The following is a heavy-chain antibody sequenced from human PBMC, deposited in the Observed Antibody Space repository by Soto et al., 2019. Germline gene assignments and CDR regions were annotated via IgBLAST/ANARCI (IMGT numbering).Heavy chain of an antibody. V-gene: IGHV3-21*04. J-gene: IGHJ6*02. Sequence: PGGSLRLSCAASGFTFSSYSMNWVRQAPGKGLEWVSSISSSSSYIYYADSVKGRFTISRDNAKNSLYLQMNSLRAEDTAVYYCAKDLGTMIVVVIWGMDVWGQGTTVTVSS. CDR3: AKDLGTMIVVVIWGMDV. CDR2: ISSSSSYI. CDR1: GFTFSSYS. D-gene: IGHD3-22*01.